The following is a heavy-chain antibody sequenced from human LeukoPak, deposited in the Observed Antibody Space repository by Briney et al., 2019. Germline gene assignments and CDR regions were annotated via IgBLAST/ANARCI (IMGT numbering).Heavy chain of an antibody. Sequence: GGSLRLSCAASGFTFSNYAMTWVRQAPGKGLEWVSAISGSGGTTYYADSVKGRFIISRDNSKHPLYLQMNSLRAEDTAVYYCAKNRMNYYGMEVWGQGTTVTVSS. CDR2: ISGSGGTT. D-gene: IGHD2/OR15-2a*01. CDR3: AKNRMNYYGMEV. CDR1: GFTFSNYA. J-gene: IGHJ6*02. V-gene: IGHV3-23*01.